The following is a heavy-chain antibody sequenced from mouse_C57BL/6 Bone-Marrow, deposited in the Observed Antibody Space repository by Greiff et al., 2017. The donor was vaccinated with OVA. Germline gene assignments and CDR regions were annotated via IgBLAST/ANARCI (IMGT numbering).Heavy chain of an antibody. Sequence: QVQLQQPGAELVKPGASVKLSCKASGYTFTGYWMQWVKQRPGQGLELIGEIDPSDSYTNYNQKFKGKATLTVDTSSSTAYMQLSSLTSEDSAVYFCARSGLLYYFDYWGQGTTLTVSS. J-gene: IGHJ2*01. V-gene: IGHV1-50*01. CDR3: ARSGLLYYFDY. CDR2: IDPSDSYT. CDR1: GYTFTGYW. D-gene: IGHD3-1*01.